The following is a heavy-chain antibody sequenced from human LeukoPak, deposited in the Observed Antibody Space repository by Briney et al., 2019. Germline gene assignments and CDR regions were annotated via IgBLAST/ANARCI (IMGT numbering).Heavy chain of an antibody. CDR3: AIRPSDSSGYVSY. Sequence: ASVKVSCKASGYTFSSCAINWVRQAPGQGLEYMGWIDTKTGNPTYAQGFTGRFVFSLDTSVSTAYLQISSLKAEDTAVYYCAIRPSDSSGYVSYWGQGALVTVSS. CDR1: GYTFSSCA. J-gene: IGHJ4*02. CDR2: IDTKTGNP. V-gene: IGHV7-4-1*02. D-gene: IGHD3-22*01.